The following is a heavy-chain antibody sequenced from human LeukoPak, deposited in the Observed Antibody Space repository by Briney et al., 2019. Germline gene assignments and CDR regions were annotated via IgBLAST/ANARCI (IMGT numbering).Heavy chain of an antibody. V-gene: IGHV3-53*01. CDR1: GFTVSSNY. Sequence: GGSLRLSCAASGFTVSSNYMSWVRQAPGKGLEWVSVIYSGGSTYYADSVKGRFTISRDNSKNTLYLQMNSLRAEDTAVYYCARESGYSYGFSGPDYDSSGPQPRDAFDIWGQGTMVTVSS. D-gene: IGHD3-22*01. CDR3: ARESGYSYGFSGPDYDSSGPQPRDAFDI. J-gene: IGHJ3*02. CDR2: IYSGGST.